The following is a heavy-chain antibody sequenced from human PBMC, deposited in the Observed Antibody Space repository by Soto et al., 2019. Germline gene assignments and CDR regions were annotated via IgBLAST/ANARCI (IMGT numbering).Heavy chain of an antibody. J-gene: IGHJ6*02. CDR1: GGSLSPYY. CDR3: ARGGGPQKAPGILAQLHYYDGMDV. CDR2: IHYNRSA. V-gene: IGHV4-59*01. D-gene: IGHD1-1*01. Sequence: QVQVEESGPGRVKPSETVSLKCTVSGGSLSPYYWSWIRQPPGKGLEWIGYIHYNRSANYSPSLRSRVTHSVRTPKNQLYLKLSAVTATDTAVYYCARGGGPQKAPGILAQLHYYDGMDVWGQGTTVIVS.